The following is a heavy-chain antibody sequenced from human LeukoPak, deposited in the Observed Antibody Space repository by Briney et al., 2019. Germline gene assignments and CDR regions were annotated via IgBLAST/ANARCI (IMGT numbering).Heavy chain of an antibody. CDR3: AKDAQRGFDYSNSLEN. CDR2: IWNDGSNQ. J-gene: IGHJ4*02. Sequence: PGRSLRLSCAASKFTFSHFGMHWVRQAPGKGLEWVAVIWNDGSNQKYAESAKSSFTASRNNSQNMVYLQMNSLRPADTAVYYCAKDAQRGFDYSNSLENWGQGTLVTVSS. CDR1: KFTFSHFG. D-gene: IGHD4-11*01. V-gene: IGHV3-33*06.